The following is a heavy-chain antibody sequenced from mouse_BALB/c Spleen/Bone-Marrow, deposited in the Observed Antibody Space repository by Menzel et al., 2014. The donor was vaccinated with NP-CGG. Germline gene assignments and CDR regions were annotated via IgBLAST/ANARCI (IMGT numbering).Heavy chain of an antibody. J-gene: IGHJ2*01. CDR3: AREGTFSAYFDY. CDR2: INPRIGYT. V-gene: IGHV1-4*02. CDR1: GYIFTSYT. Sequence: VRLMESAAELARPGASVKLSCKASGYIFTSYTIQWIKQRPGQGLEWIGYINPRIGYTDYNQKFKDKTTLTADKSSSTTYMQLNSLTSEDSAVYYCAREGTFSAYFDYWGQGTTLTVAS.